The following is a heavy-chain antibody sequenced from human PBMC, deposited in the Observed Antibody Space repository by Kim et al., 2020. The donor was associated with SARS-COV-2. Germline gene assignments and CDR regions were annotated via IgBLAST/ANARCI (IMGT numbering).Heavy chain of an antibody. CDR3: ARKVGTKRGGRYYFDY. CDR2: MNPNSGNT. J-gene: IGHJ4*02. D-gene: IGHD1-1*01. CDR1: GYTFTSYD. Sequence: ASVKVSCKASGYTFTSYDINWVRQATGQGLEWMGWMNPNSGNTGYAQKLQGRVTMTRNTSISTAYMELSSLRSEDTAVYYCARKVGTKRGGRYYFDYWGQGTLVTVSS. V-gene: IGHV1-8*01.